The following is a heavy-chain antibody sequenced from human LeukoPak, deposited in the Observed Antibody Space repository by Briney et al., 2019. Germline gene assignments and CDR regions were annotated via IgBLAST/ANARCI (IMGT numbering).Heavy chain of an antibody. V-gene: IGHV1-69*04. CDR1: RGTLRNHA. CDR2: VIPFLGIA. J-gene: IGHJ6*02. D-gene: IGHD3-10*01. CDR3: ARSASITMVRGPDYFYGMDV. Sequence: SVKVSCKASRGTLRNHAISWVRQAPAQALEWMGRVIPFLGIANYAQKFQGTVTMTADKCRSTAYMELSSLKSEDPAVYYCARSASITMVRGPDYFYGMDVWGQGTTVTVPS.